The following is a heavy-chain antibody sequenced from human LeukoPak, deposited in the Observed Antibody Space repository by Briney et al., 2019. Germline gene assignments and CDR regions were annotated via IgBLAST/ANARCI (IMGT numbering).Heavy chain of an antibody. V-gene: IGHV3-21*01. CDR2: ISSSSSYI. D-gene: IGHD1-26*01. CDR1: GFTFNSYI. J-gene: IGHJ4*02. CDR3: ARDRSIVGAADFDY. Sequence: GGSLRLSCAASGFTFNSYIMNWVRQAPGKGLEWVSSISSSSSYIYYADSVKGRFTISRDNAKNSLYLQMNSLRAEDTAVYYCARDRSIVGAADFDYWGQGTLVTVSS.